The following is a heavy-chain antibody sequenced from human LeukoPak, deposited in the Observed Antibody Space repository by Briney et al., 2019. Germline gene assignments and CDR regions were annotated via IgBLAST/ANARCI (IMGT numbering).Heavy chain of an antibody. CDR3: AKAVSVAGPELNWFDP. Sequence: GGSLRLSCAASGFTFSSYGMNWVRQAPGKGLEWVAVISYDGSNKYYADSVKGRFTISRDNSKNTLYLQMNSLRAEDTAVYYCAKAVSVAGPELNWFDPWGQGTLVTVSS. CDR2: ISYDGSNK. D-gene: IGHD6-19*01. V-gene: IGHV3-30*18. CDR1: GFTFSSYG. J-gene: IGHJ5*02.